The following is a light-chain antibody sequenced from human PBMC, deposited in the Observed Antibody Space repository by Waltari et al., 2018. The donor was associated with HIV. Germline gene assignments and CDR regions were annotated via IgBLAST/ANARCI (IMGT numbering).Light chain of an antibody. CDR1: SSNIGDNT. CDR2: NDE. Sequence: QSVLTQPPSASGTFGQRDAISCSGSSSNIGDNTVNWYQQVPGAAPKLLIYNDEQRPSGVPDRFSGSKSGTSASLAINGLQSEDEGTYYCSTWQDGLNGVLFGGGTELAVL. V-gene: IGLV1-44*01. CDR3: STWQDGLNGVL. J-gene: IGLJ2*01.